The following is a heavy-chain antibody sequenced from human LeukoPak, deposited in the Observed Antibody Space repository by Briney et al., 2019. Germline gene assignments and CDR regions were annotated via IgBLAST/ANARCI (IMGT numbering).Heavy chain of an antibody. D-gene: IGHD4-17*01. CDR3: ARSGYGDYYIDY. CDR1: GFTFSSYS. CDR2: ISSSSYI. V-gene: IGHV3-21*01. Sequence: GGSLRLSCAASGFTFSSYSMNWVRQAPGKGLEWVSSISSSSYIYYADSVKGRFTISRDSAKNSLYLQMNSLRAEDTAVYYCARSGYGDYYIDYWGQGTLVTVSS. J-gene: IGHJ4*02.